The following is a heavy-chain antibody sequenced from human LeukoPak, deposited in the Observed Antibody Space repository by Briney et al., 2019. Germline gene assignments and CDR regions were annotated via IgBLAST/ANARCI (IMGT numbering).Heavy chain of an antibody. CDR3: ARGDSSGYYPHAFDI. V-gene: IGHV6-1*01. Sequence: SQTLSLTCAISGDSVSSNSAAWNWIRQSPSRGLEWLGRTYYRSKWYNDYAISVKGRITVNPDTSKNQFSLHLISVTPEDTAVYYCARGDSSGYYPHAFDIWGQGTMVTVSS. CDR1: GDSVSSNSAA. D-gene: IGHD3-22*01. J-gene: IGHJ3*02. CDR2: TYYRSKWYN.